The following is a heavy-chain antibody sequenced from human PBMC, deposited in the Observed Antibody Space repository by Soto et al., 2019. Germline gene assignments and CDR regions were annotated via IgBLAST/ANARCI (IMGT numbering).Heavy chain of an antibody. V-gene: IGHV1-46*01. J-gene: IGHJ6*02. CDR1: AATFRRHY. CDR2: INPSGGHT. CDR3: ARGPLRGFGELLPNYYDMDV. Sequence: SEKLSCNTPAATFRRHYIQLVRQPPREEREGMGIINPSGGHTSYEGKFHGRGTMTSDTSTSTVYMELSSLRSEDTAVYYCARGPLRGFGELLPNYYDMDVCGQGTTVTVSS. D-gene: IGHD3-10*01.